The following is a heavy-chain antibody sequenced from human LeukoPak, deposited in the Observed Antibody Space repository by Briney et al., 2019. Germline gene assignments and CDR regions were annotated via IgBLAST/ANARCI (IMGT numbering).Heavy chain of an antibody. CDR1: GGSISSGGFY. Sequence: SETLSLTCTVSGGSISSGGFYWSWVRQHPGKGLEWIVYIYYSGSTYYNPSLKSRVTITVDTSKNQFSLKLSSVTAADTAVYYCARGDCTTTSCYLFDYWGQGTLVTVSS. D-gene: IGHD2-2*01. CDR2: IYYSGST. V-gene: IGHV4-31*03. CDR3: ARGDCTTTSCYLFDY. J-gene: IGHJ4*02.